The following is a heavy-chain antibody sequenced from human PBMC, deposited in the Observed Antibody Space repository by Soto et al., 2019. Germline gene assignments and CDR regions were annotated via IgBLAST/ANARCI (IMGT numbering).Heavy chain of an antibody. CDR3: AHRVLRTVFGLVTTTAIYFDF. CDR2: IYWDDDK. Sequence: QITLNESGPPVVRPTENLTLTCRFSGFSLTTSGVGVGWIRQSPGKAPEWLALIYWDDDKRYSASLKSRLNITNDTSKNQVVLTVSDLDPTDTATYYCAHRVLRTVFGLVTTTAIYFDFWGQGTPVAVSS. D-gene: IGHD3-3*01. V-gene: IGHV2-5*02. CDR1: GFSLTTSGVG. J-gene: IGHJ4*02.